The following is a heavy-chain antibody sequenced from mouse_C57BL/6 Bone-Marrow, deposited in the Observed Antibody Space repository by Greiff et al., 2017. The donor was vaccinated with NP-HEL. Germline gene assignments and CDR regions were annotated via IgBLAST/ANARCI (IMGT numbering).Heavy chain of an antibody. CDR2: INYDGSST. J-gene: IGHJ2*01. V-gene: IGHV5-16*01. CDR1: GFTFSDYY. Sequence: EVKLMESEGGLVQPGSSMKLSCTASGFTFSDYYMAWVRQVPEKGLEWVANINYDGSSTYYLDSLKSRFIISRDNAKNILYLQMSSLKSEDTATYYRARSRITTVVARDYWGQGTTLTVSS. CDR3: ARSRITTVVARDY. D-gene: IGHD1-1*01.